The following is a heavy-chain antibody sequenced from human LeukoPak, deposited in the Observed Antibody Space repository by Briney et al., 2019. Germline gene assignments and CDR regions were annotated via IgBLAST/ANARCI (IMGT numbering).Heavy chain of an antibody. CDR2: IYSGGST. J-gene: IGHJ3*02. CDR1: GFTVSSNY. CDR3: ARDPWIQLWKDAFDI. Sequence: GGSLRLSCAASGFTVSSNYMSWVRQAPGKGLEWVSVIYSGGSTYYADSVKGRFTISRDNSKNTLYLQMNSLRAEDTAVYYCARDPWIQLWKDAFDIWGQGTMVTVSS. D-gene: IGHD5-18*01. V-gene: IGHV3-66*01.